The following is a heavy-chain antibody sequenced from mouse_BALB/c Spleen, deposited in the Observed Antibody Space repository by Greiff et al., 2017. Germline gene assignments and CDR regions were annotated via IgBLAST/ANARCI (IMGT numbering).Heavy chain of an antibody. J-gene: IGHJ4*01. V-gene: IGHV2-2*02. CDR2: IWSGGST. CDR3: ARSLYYAMDY. Sequence: VKLVESGPGLVQPSQSLSITCTVSGFSLTSYGVHWVRQSPGKGLEWLGVIWSGGSTDYNAAFISILSISKDNSKSQVFFKMNSLQANDTAIYYCARSLYYAMDYWGQGTSVTVSS. CDR1: GFSLTSYG.